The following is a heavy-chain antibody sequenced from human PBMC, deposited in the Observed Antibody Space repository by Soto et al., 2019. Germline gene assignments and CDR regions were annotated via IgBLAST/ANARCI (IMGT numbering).Heavy chain of an antibody. CDR2: ISGSGGST. J-gene: IGHJ6*02. V-gene: IGHV3-23*01. CDR1: GFTFSSYA. CDR3: ASAAREYYYYGMDV. Sequence: EVQLLESGGGLVQPGGSLRLSCAASGFTFSSYAMSWVRQAPGKGLEWVSGISGSGGSTNYADSVKGRFTISRDNXXNTLYLQMNSLRAEDTAVYYCASAAREYYYYGMDVWGQGTTVTVSS.